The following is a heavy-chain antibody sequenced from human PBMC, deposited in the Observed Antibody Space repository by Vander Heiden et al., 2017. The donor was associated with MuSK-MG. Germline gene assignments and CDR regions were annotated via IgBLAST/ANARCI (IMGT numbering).Heavy chain of an antibody. Sequence: QLQLQESGSGLVKPSQTLSLTCAVSGGSISSGGYSWSWIRQPPGKGLEWIGYIYHSGSIYYNPSLKSRVTISVDRSKNQFSLKLSSVTAADTAVYYCASHGDYSLSYGMDGWGQGTTVNVS. CDR1: GGSISSGGYS. D-gene: IGHD4-17*01. V-gene: IGHV4-30-2*01. CDR2: IYHSGSI. J-gene: IGHJ6*02. CDR3: ASHGDYSLSYGMDG.